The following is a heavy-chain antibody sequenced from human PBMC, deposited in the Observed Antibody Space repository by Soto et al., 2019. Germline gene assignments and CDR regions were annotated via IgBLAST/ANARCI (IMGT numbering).Heavy chain of an antibody. Sequence: TVSGGSISSYYWSWIRQPPGKGLEWIGYIYYSGSTNYNPSLKSRVTISVDTSKNQFSLKLSSVTAADTAVYYCARGLWSGYYYYYYGMDVWGQGTTVTVSS. CDR2: IYYSGST. D-gene: IGHD3-3*01. J-gene: IGHJ6*02. CDR1: GGSISSYY. V-gene: IGHV4-59*01. CDR3: ARGLWSGYYYYYYGMDV.